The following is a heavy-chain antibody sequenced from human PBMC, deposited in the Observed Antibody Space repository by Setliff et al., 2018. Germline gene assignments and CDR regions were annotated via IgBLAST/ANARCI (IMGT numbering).Heavy chain of an antibody. CDR2: ISGSGSST. D-gene: IGHD3-3*01. Sequence: GGSLRLSCAASGFTFSSYAMSWVRQAPGKGLEWVSAISGSGSSTYYADSVKGRFTISRDNSKNTLYLQMNSLRAEDTAVYYCAKVNNRFWSGYYPYYYGMDVWGQGTTVTAP. J-gene: IGHJ6*02. CDR1: GFTFSSYA. V-gene: IGHV3-23*01. CDR3: AKVNNRFWSGYYPYYYGMDV.